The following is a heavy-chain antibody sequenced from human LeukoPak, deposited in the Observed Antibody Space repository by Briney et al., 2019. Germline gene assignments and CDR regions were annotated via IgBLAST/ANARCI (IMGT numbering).Heavy chain of an antibody. CDR1: GYTFTGYY. J-gene: IGHJ4*02. CDR3: RRVLYYYDTSGYPYYFDY. Sequence: ASVNVSCKAAGYTFTGYYMHWGRQGPAQGLGWMGVINPNSGGTNYAQKFQGRVTMTRDTSISTAYMELSRLGSDDTAVYYCRRVLYYYDTSGYPYYFDYWGEGTLVTVSS. V-gene: IGHV1-2*02. D-gene: IGHD3-22*01. CDR2: INPNSGGT.